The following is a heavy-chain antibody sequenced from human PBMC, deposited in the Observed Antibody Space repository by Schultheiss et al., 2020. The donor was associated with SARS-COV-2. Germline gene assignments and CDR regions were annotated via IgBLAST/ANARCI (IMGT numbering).Heavy chain of an antibody. CDR1: GFTFSDYS. J-gene: IGHJ6*03. D-gene: IGHD2-2*01. Sequence: GGSLRLSCAASGFTFSDYSMSWIRQAPGKGLEWVSYISSSSSDTNYADSVKGRFTISRDNAKNSLYLQMNSLRAEDTAVYYCAKDYCSSTSWYLLGYYYMDVGGKGTTVTVSS. CDR3: AKDYCSSTSWYLLGYYYMDV. CDR2: ISSSSSDT. V-gene: IGHV3-11*05.